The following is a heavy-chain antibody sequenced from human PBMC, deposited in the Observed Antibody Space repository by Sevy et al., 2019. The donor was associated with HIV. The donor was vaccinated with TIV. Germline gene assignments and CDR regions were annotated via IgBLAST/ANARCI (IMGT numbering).Heavy chain of an antibody. J-gene: IGHJ1*01. V-gene: IGHV3-30*04. CDR1: GFTFSYYS. Sequence: GGSLRLSCAASGFTFSYYSMHWVRQAPGKGLEWVATISLDGSNNHNADSVKGRFTISTDNFMSSLFLQMNSQRTEDTAVYYCALERLSSDVAEYFQNWGQGTLVTVSS. D-gene: IGHD1-1*01. CDR3: ALERLSSDVAEYFQN. CDR2: ISLDGSNN.